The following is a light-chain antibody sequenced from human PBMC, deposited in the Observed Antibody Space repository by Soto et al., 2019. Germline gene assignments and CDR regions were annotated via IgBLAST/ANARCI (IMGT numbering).Light chain of an antibody. CDR2: GAS. V-gene: IGKV3D-15*01. CDR3: QQYKNWPPFT. Sequence: EIVLTQSPATLSVSPGEGATLSCRASQSLTSRLAWYQQKPGQAPRLLIYGASTRATGIPARFSGSGSGTEFTLTISSLQSEDSAVYYCQQYKNWPPFTFGQGTRLEIK. J-gene: IGKJ5*01. CDR1: QSLTSR.